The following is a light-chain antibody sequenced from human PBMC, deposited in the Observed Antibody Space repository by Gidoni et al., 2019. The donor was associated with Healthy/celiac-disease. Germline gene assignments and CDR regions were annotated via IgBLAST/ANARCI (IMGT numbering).Light chain of an antibody. Sequence: AIQLTQSPSSLSASVGDKVTITCRASQGISSAVAWYQQKPGKTPKLLIYDASSLESGVPSRVSGSGSGTDFTLTISSLQPEDFATYYCQQFNSYSLGFGGGTKVEIK. CDR1: QGISSA. CDR3: QQFNSYSLG. J-gene: IGKJ4*01. CDR2: DAS. V-gene: IGKV1-13*02.